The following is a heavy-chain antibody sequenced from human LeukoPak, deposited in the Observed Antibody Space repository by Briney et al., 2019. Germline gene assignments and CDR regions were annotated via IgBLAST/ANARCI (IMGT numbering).Heavy chain of an antibody. J-gene: IGHJ4*02. Sequence: PSETLSLTCTVSGGSIDSSTYYWGWIRHPPGKGLEWIGCIYSSGSTYYNPSLKSRVTVSVDTSQNQFSLKLTSVTAADTAVYYCARDRACSNGICSYFDYWGQGTVVAVSS. V-gene: IGHV4-39*01. CDR1: GGSIDSSTYY. CDR3: ARDRACSNGICSYFDY. D-gene: IGHD2-8*01. CDR2: IYSSGST.